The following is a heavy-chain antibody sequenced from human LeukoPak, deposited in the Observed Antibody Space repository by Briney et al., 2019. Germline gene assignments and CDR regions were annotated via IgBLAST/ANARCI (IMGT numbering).Heavy chain of an antibody. CDR3: ARVSLYSSTKFDY. D-gene: IGHD6-13*01. J-gene: IGHJ4*02. CDR1: GGSISSGGYY. Sequence: PSQTLSLTCTVSGGSISSGGYYWSWIRQHPGKGLEWIGYIYYSGSTYYNPSLKSRVTISVDTSKNQFSLKLSSVTAADTAVYYCARVSLYSSTKFDYWGQGTLVTVSS. CDR2: IYYSGST. V-gene: IGHV4-31*03.